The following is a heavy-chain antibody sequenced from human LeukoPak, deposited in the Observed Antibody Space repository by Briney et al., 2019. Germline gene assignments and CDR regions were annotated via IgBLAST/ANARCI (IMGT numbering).Heavy chain of an antibody. D-gene: IGHD3-3*01. V-gene: IGHV1-2*02. CDR1: GYTFTGYY. J-gene: IGHJ4*02. CDR3: ARGSDDFWSGYSPSY. Sequence: ASVKVSCKASGYTFTGYYMHWVRQASGQGLEWMGWINPNSGGTNYAQKFQGRVTMTRDTSISTAYMELSRLGSDDTAVYYCARGSDDFWSGYSPSYWGQGTLVTVSS. CDR2: INPNSGGT.